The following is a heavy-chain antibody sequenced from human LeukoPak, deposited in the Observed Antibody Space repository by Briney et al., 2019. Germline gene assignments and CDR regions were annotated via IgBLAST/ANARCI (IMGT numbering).Heavy chain of an antibody. CDR1: GYTFTDYY. D-gene: IGHD1-26*01. CDR3: ARDLAMYSPDLDY. V-gene: IGHV1-2*02. CDR2: INPKTGVT. J-gene: IGHJ4*02. Sequence: GASVKVSCKASGYTFTDYYLHWVRQAPGHGLEWMGWINPKTGVTKYAQNFQGRVTMTRDTSISTAYMEVSRLRSDDTAVFYCARDLAMYSPDLDYWGQGTLVTVSS.